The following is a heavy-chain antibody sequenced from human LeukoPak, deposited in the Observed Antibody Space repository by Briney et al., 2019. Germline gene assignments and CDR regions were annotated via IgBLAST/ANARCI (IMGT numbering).Heavy chain of an antibody. V-gene: IGHV1-2*06. Sequence: ASVKVSCKASGYTFTGYYMHWVRQAPGQGLEWMGRINPNSGGTNYAQKFQGRVTMARDTSISTAYMELSRLRSDDTAVYYCASDSSGYLGFDYWGQGTLVTVSS. J-gene: IGHJ4*02. CDR1: GYTFTGYY. CDR2: INPNSGGT. CDR3: ASDSSGYLGFDY. D-gene: IGHD3-22*01.